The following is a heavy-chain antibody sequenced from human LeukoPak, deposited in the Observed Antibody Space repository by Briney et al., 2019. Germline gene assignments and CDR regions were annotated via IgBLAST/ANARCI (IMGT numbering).Heavy chain of an antibody. V-gene: IGHV3-66*01. D-gene: IGHD5-24*01. CDR3: ARDGVEGATITWFDY. CDR1: GFTVSNNY. J-gene: IGHJ4*02. Sequence: PGGSLRLSCAASGFTVSNNYMSWVRQAPGKGLEWVSVIYSGGSTYYADSVKGRFTISRDNSKNTLYLQMNSLRAEDTAVYYCARDGVEGATITWFDYWGQGTLVTVSS. CDR2: IYSGGST.